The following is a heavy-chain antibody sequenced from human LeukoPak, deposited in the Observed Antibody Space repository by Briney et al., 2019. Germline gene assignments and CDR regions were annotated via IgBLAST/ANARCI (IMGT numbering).Heavy chain of an antibody. V-gene: IGHV3-30*18. CDR3: AKDQGSSSGYYYYYGMDV. CDR1: GFTFSSHG. CDR2: ISYDGSNK. D-gene: IGHD6-6*01. J-gene: IGHJ6*02. Sequence: PGRSLRLSCAASGFTFSSHGMHWVRQAPGKGLEWVAVISYDGSNKYYADSVKGRFTISRDNSKNTLYLQMNSLRAEDTAVYYCAKDQGSSSGYYYYYGMDVWGQGTTVTVSS.